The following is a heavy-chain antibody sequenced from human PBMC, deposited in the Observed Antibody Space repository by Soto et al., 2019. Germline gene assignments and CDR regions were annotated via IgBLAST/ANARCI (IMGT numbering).Heavy chain of an antibody. CDR2: IYHSGST. Sequence: SETLSLTCAVSGGSISSGGYSWSWIRQPPGKGLEWIGYIYHSGSTYYNPSLKSRVTISVDRSKNQSSLKLSSVTAADTAVYYCARGGAGSRHPDDAFDIWGQGTMVTVSS. CDR3: ARGGAGSRHPDDAFDI. J-gene: IGHJ3*02. V-gene: IGHV4-30-2*01. D-gene: IGHD3-10*01. CDR1: GGSISSGGYS.